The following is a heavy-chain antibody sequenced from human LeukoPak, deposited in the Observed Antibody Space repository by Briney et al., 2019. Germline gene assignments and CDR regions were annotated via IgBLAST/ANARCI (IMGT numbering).Heavy chain of an antibody. CDR1: GFTFSSYE. J-gene: IGHJ5*02. D-gene: IGHD2-2*01. CDR3: ARLIVPAAMLDWFDP. Sequence: GGSPRLSCAASGFTFSSYEMNWVRQAPGKGLEWVSYISSSGSTIYCADSVKGRFTISRDNAKNSLYLQMNSLRAEDTAVYYCARLIVPAAMLDWFDPWGQGTLVTVSS. V-gene: IGHV3-48*03. CDR2: ISSSGSTI.